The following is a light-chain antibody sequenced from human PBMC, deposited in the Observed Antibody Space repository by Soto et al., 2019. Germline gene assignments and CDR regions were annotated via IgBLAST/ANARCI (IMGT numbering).Light chain of an antibody. CDR2: VTRDGSH. J-gene: IGLJ3*02. CDR1: SGHSHYA. Sequence: QPVLTQSPSASASLGASVKLTYTLSSGHSHYAIAWHQQQPEKGPRYLMKVTRDGSHSKGDGIPDRFSGSSSGAERYLTISSLQSEDEADYYCQTWGAGIRVFGGGTKLTVL. CDR3: QTWGAGIRV. V-gene: IGLV4-69*01.